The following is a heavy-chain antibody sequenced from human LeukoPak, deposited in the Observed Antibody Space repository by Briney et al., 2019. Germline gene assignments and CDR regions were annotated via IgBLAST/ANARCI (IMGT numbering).Heavy chain of an antibody. CDR2: IYSGATT. Sequence: PGGSLRLSCAASGFPFISNYMTWVRQAQGKGLEWVSVIYSGATTYYAASVKGRFTISRDNSKNTLHLQMNSLRAEDTAVYYCARGPDISTGPPPDYWGQGTLVTVSS. CDR1: GFPFISNY. CDR3: ARGPDISTGPPPDY. J-gene: IGHJ4*02. D-gene: IGHD3-9*01. V-gene: IGHV3-53*01.